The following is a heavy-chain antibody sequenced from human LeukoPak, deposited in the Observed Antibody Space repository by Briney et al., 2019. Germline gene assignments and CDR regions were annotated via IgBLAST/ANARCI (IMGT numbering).Heavy chain of an antibody. CDR1: GFTFSTYV. V-gene: IGHV3-23*01. CDR2: IYGSDDKT. Sequence: GALRLSCAASGFTFSTYVMSWVRQAPGKGLELVSGIYGSDDKTVYGDAVKGRFTISRDNSKNTLYLQMNSLRADDTAVYYCAKTQGYYDAWGQGALVTVSS. J-gene: IGHJ5*02. CDR3: AKTQGYYDA. D-gene: IGHD2-15*01.